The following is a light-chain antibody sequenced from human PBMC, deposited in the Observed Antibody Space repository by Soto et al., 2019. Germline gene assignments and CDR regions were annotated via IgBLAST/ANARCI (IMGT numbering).Light chain of an antibody. CDR2: DVS. CDR3: SSYTSASTPLV. V-gene: IGLV2-14*01. Sequence: QSVLTQPASVSGSPGQSITISCTGTGSDVGGYNYVSWYQQHPGKAPKVMIYDVSNRPSGVSNRFSGYKSGNTASLTISGLQAEDEADYYCSSYTSASTPLVFGGGTKLTVL. CDR1: GSDVGGYNY. J-gene: IGLJ2*01.